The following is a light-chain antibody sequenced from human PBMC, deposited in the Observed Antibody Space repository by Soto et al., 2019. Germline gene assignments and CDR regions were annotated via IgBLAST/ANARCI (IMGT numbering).Light chain of an antibody. J-gene: IGKJ4*02. V-gene: IGKV3-15*01. Sequence: EIVMTQSPATLSVSPGERATLSCRASQSVSNNLAWYQQKPGQPPRLLIYDASTRATGIPDRYSGSGSGTDFTLTISGLESEDFAAYHCQQYYNSSCTFGGGTKVDIK. CDR2: DAS. CDR3: QQYYNSSCT. CDR1: QSVSNN.